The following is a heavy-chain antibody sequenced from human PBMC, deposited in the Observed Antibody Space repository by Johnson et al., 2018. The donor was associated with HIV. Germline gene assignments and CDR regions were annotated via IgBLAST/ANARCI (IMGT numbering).Heavy chain of an antibody. Sequence: QVQLVESGGGVVQPGRSLRLSCAASGFTFSSYGMHWVRQAPGKGLEWVAVIWYDGSNKYYADSVKGRFTISRDNSKNTLYLQMNSLRAEDTAGYYCARGDADWNDWGGAFDIWGQGTLVTVSS. D-gene: IGHD1-1*01. CDR1: GFTFSSYG. CDR2: IWYDGSNK. CDR3: ARGDADWNDWGGAFDI. J-gene: IGHJ3*02. V-gene: IGHV3-33*01.